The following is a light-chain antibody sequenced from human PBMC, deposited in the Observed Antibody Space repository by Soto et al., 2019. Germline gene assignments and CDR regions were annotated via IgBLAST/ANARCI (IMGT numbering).Light chain of an antibody. CDR1: QSVSSSY. J-gene: IGKJ5*01. CDR3: QQSASSAT. CDR2: GAS. Sequence: EIVLTQSPGTLSLSPVERATLSCRASQSVSSSYLAWYQQKPGQAPRLLIYGASNRATGIPDRFSGSGSGTDFTLTISRLEPEDFAMYYCQQSASSATFGQGTRLEIK. V-gene: IGKV3-20*01.